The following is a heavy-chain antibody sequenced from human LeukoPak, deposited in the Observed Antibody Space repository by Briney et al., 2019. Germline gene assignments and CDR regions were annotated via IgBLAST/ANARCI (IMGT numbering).Heavy chain of an antibody. CDR2: IYTSGST. V-gene: IGHV4-4*07. CDR3: ARDDDWRSGPNWFDP. CDR1: GGSISSYY. D-gene: IGHD3-16*01. Sequence: PSKTLSLTCTVSGGSISSYYWSWIRQPAGKGLEWIGRIYTSGSTNYNPSLKSRVTMSVDTSKNQFSLKLSSVTAADTAVYYCARDDDWRSGPNWFDPWGQGTLVTVSS. J-gene: IGHJ5*02.